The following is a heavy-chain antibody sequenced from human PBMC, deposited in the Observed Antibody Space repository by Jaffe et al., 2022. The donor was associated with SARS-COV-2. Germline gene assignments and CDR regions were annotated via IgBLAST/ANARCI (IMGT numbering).Heavy chain of an antibody. V-gene: IGHV3-13*01. J-gene: IGHJ2*01. D-gene: IGHD4-17*01. Sequence: EVQLVESGGGLVQPGGSLRLSCAASGFTFSSYDMHWVRQATGKGLEWVSAIGTAGDTYYPGSVKGRFTISRENAKNSLYLQMNSLRAGDTAVYYCARGRPAASSYGDYVPYFDLWGRGTLVTVSS. CDR2: IGTAGDT. CDR3: ARGRPAASSYGDYVPYFDL. CDR1: GFTFSSYD.